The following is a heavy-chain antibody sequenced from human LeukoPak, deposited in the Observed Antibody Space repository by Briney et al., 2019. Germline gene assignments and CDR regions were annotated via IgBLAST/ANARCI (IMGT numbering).Heavy chain of an antibody. CDR3: ARGWRLGELSLG. J-gene: IGHJ4*02. V-gene: IGHV3-21*01. Sequence: GGSLRLSCAASGFTFSSYSMNWVRQAPGKGLEWVSSISSSSSYIYYADSVKGRFTISRDNAKNSLYLQMNSLRAEDTAVYYCARGWRLGELSLGGGQGTLVTVSS. CDR1: GFTFSSYS. D-gene: IGHD3-16*02. CDR2: ISSSSSYI.